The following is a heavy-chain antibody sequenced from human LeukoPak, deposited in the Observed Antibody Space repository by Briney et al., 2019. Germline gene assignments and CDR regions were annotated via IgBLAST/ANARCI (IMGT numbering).Heavy chain of an antibody. CDR1: GGSISSSSYY. CDR3: FQAEDGIRYFDWLPHYFDY. V-gene: IGHV4-39*01. J-gene: IGHJ4*02. Sequence: SSETLSLTCTVSGGSISSSSYYWGWIRQPPGKGLEWIGSSYYSGSTYYNPSLKSRVTISVDTSKNQFSLKLSSVTAADTAVYFFFQAEDGIRYFDWLPHYFDYWGQGTLVTVSS. CDR2: SYYSGST. D-gene: IGHD3-9*01.